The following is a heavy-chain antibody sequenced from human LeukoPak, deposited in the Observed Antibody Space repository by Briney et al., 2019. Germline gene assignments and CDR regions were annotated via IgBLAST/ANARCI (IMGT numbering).Heavy chain of an antibody. CDR3: TRSPNYKGYFDY. CDR1: GFTFSNYG. J-gene: IGHJ4*02. CDR2: IRYDGSNK. V-gene: IGHV3-30*02. D-gene: IGHD3-10*01. Sequence: HPGGSLRLSCAASGFTFSNYGMHWVRQAPGKGLEWVAFIRYDGSNKYYADSVKGRFTISRDNSKNTLYLQMNSLRAEDTAVYYCTRSPNYKGYFDYWGQGTLVTVSS.